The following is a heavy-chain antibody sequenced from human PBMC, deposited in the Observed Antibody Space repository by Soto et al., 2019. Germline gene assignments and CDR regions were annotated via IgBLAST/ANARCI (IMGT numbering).Heavy chain of an antibody. Sequence: SETLSLTCAVYGGSFSGYYWSWIRQPPGKGLEWIGEINHSGSTNYNPSLKSRVTISVDTSKNQFSLKLSSVTAADTAVYYCARGPRYMVRGVIKGDYYYYGMDVWGQGTTVTFSS. D-gene: IGHD3-10*01. CDR3: ARGPRYMVRGVIKGDYYYYGMDV. J-gene: IGHJ6*02. CDR1: GGSFSGYY. V-gene: IGHV4-34*01. CDR2: INHSGST.